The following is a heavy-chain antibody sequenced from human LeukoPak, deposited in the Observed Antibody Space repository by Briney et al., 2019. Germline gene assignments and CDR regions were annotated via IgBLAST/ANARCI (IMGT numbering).Heavy chain of an antibody. CDR3: ARWLILTGCWFDP. CDR2: ISAYNGNT. Sequence: RASVKVSCMASGYTFTSYGISWVRQAPGQGLEWMGWISAYNGNTNYAQKLQGRVTMTTDTSTSTAYMELRSLRSDDTAVYYCARWLILTGCWFDPWGQGTLVTVSS. CDR1: GYTFTSYG. J-gene: IGHJ5*02. V-gene: IGHV1-18*01. D-gene: IGHD3-9*01.